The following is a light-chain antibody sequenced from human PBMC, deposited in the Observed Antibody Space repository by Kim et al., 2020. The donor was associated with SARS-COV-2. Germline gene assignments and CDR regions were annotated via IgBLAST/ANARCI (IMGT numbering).Light chain of an antibody. CDR2: AAS. CDR1: QSVATY. CDR3: QPSYSPPFI. Sequence: DTQTTQSPSSLSASVGDRVNITCRSSQSVATYLNWYQQSPGKAPKLLIYAASSLQGGAPSRFSGSGSGTEFTLTINNLQPEDLATYDCQPSYSPPFIFGGGTKLEI. V-gene: IGKV1-39*01. J-gene: IGKJ4*01.